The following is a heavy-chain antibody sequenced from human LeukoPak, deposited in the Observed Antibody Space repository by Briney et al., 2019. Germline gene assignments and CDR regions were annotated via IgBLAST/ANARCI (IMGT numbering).Heavy chain of an antibody. CDR1: GFTISNHW. V-gene: IGHV3-74*01. CDR3: AREMDVVPATMGAYYYYYMDV. D-gene: IGHD2-2*01. CDR2: NNSDGRRT. Sequence: GGSLRLSCAASGFTISNHWMHWVRQAPENGLVWVSRNNSDGRRTSYADSVKGRFTISRDNAKNRLYLQMNSLRPDDTAVYYCAREMDVVPATMGAYYYYYMDVWGKGTTVTVSS. J-gene: IGHJ6*03.